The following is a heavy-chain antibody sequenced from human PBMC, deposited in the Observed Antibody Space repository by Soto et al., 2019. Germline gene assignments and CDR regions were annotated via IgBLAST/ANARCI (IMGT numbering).Heavy chain of an antibody. CDR2: IWYDGSNK. D-gene: IGHD3-16*02. CDR3: ARGGSSDYVWGSYLDY. V-gene: IGHV3-33*01. Sequence: QVQLVESGGGVVQPGRSLRLSCAASGFTFSSYGMHWVRQAPGKGLEWVAVIWYDGSNKYYADSVKGRFTISRANSKNTLYLQMNSLGAEDTAVYYCARGGSSDYVWGSYLDYWGQGTLVTVSS. CDR1: GFTFSSYG. J-gene: IGHJ4*02.